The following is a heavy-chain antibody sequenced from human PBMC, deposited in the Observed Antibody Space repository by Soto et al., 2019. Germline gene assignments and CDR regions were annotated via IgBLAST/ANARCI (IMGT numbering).Heavy chain of an antibody. V-gene: IGHV3-74*01. CDR1: GFTFSSYW. CDR3: ARGLTGEDAFDI. Sequence: GESLKISCAASGFTFSSYWMHWVRQAPGKGLVWVSRINSDGSSTSYADSVKGRFTISRDNAKNTLYLQMNSLRAEDTAVYYCARGLTGEDAFDIWGQGTMVTVSS. CDR2: INSDGSST. D-gene: IGHD3-9*01. J-gene: IGHJ3*02.